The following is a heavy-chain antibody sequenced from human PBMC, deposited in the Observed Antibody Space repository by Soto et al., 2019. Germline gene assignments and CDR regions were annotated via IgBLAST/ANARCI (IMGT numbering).Heavy chain of an antibody. D-gene: IGHD2-21*01. J-gene: IGHJ4*02. V-gene: IGHV3-23*01. CDR2: ISGSGGST. CDR1: GFTFSSYA. Sequence: EVQLLESGGGLVQPGGSLRLSCAASGFTFSSYAMSWVRQAPGKGLEWVSAISGSGGSTYYADSVKGRFTISRDNSKNTLYLQMNSLIAEDTAVYYCAKGGRAIPTRYYFDYCGQVTLVTVSS. CDR3: AKGGRAIPTRYYFDY.